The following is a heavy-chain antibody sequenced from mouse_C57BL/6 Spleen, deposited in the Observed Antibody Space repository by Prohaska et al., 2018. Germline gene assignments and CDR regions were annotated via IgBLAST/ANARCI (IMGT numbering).Heavy chain of an antibody. CDR2: IYPGSGST. Sequence: QVQLQQPGAELVKPGASVKMSCKASGYTFTSYWITWVKQRPGQGLEWIGDIYPGSGSTNYNEKFKSKATLTVDTSSSTAYMQLSSLTSEDSAVYYCARSYSNYLYWYFDVWGTGTTVTVSS. D-gene: IGHD2-5*01. CDR3: ARSYSNYLYWYFDV. J-gene: IGHJ1*03. V-gene: IGHV1-55*01. CDR1: GYTFTSYW.